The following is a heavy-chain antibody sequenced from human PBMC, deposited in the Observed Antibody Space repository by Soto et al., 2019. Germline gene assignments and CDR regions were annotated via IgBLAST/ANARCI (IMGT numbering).Heavy chain of an antibody. CDR2: ISSNSAYI. J-gene: IGHJ5*02. CDR1: GFTFRIFT. V-gene: IGHV3-21*01. Sequence: PWGSLRLSCAASGFTFRIFTMNWVRHAPGKGLEWVSTISSNSAYIYYTDALRGRFTISRDNAKNSLHLQMNSLRAEDTAVYYCTRDASRDSSARGWFDPWGPGTLVTVSS. D-gene: IGHD6-13*01. CDR3: TRDASRDSSARGWFDP.